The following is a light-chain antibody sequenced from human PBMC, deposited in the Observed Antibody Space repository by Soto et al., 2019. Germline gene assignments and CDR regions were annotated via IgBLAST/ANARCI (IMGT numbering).Light chain of an antibody. CDR3: SSYAGSDSFVV. CDR2: EAI. J-gene: IGLJ2*01. V-gene: IGLV2-23*02. Sequence: QSVLTQPASMSGSPGQSITISCTGTSSDIGNYNLVSWYQQQPGKAPKLMIYEAIKRPSGVSDRFSASRSGNTASLTISGLLAEDEADYYCSSYAGSDSFVVFGGGTKVTVL. CDR1: SSDIGNYNL.